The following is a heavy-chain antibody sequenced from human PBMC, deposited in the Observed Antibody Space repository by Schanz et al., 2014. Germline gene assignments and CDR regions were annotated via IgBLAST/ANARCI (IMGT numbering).Heavy chain of an antibody. CDR2: ISASGGDT. J-gene: IGHJ6*03. Sequence: EVQLLESGGGLVQPGGSLRLSCAASGFTFSSYAMSWVRQAPGKGLEWVSAISASGGDTYYADSVKGRFTISRDNSKNTLYLQMKSLRAEDTAVYYCARVKYCTITRCYRTETEGIYYMDVWGKGTTVTVSS. V-gene: IGHV3-23*01. CDR3: ARVKYCTITRCYRTETEGIYYMDV. CDR1: GFTFSSYA. D-gene: IGHD2-2*01.